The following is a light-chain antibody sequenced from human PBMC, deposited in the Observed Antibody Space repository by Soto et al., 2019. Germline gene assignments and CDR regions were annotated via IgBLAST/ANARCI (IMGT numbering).Light chain of an antibody. Sequence: EVVLTQSTGTLSLSPGERATLSCRASQSVSSYLAWYQQKPGQAPRLLIYDASNRATGIPVRFSGSGSGTDFTLTISSLEPEDFAAYYCQQRSNWPLITFGQGTRLEIK. V-gene: IGKV3-11*01. CDR2: DAS. CDR3: QQRSNWPLIT. CDR1: QSVSSY. J-gene: IGKJ5*01.